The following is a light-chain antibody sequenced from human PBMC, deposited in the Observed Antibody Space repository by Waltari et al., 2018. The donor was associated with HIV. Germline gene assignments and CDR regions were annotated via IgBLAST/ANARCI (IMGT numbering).Light chain of an antibody. CDR1: QSITGY. CDR2: AAS. Sequence: DIQMTQSPSSLSASVGDRVTISCRASQSITGYLNWYQQQPGKAPKLLISAASNLQSGVPSRFSGSGSGTDFTLTISSLQPEDFATYYCQQSYNTLAFSFGGGTKVDIK. CDR3: QQSYNTLAFS. V-gene: IGKV1-39*01. J-gene: IGKJ4*01.